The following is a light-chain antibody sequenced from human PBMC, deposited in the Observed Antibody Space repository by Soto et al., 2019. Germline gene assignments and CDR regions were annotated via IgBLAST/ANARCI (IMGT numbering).Light chain of an antibody. J-gene: IGKJ2*01. CDR1: QSMSRW. CDR2: DAS. Sequence: DIQMTQSPSTLSASVGDRVTITCRASQSMSRWLAWYQQKPGKAPNLLIYDASTLERGVPSRFNGSGSGTEFTLTIYSLQPDDFATYYCQQYSSYWTFGQGTKLEIK. V-gene: IGKV1-5*01. CDR3: QQYSSYWT.